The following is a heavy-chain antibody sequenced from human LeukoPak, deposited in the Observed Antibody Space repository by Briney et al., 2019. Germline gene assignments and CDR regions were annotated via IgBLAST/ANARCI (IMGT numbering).Heavy chain of an antibody. CDR1: GGTFSIYA. Sequence: SVKVSCKASGGTFSIYAISWVRQAPGQGREWVGRIIPILGIANYAQKFQGRVTSAADKSTSTAYMELSSLRSEDTAVYYCARDSGNDLDYYYYYGMDVWGQGTTVTVSS. D-gene: IGHD5-12*01. CDR3: ARDSGNDLDYYYYYGMDV. V-gene: IGHV1-69*04. J-gene: IGHJ6*02. CDR2: IIPILGIA.